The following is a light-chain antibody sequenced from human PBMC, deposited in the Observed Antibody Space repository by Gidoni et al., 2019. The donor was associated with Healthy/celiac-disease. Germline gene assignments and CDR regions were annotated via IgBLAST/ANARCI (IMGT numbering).Light chain of an antibody. V-gene: IGKV3-15*01. Sequence: EIVMTQSPATLSVSPGERATLSCRASQSVSRNLAWYQQKPGQAPRLLIYGASTRATGIPGRFSGSGSGTEFTLTISSLQSEDFAVYYCQQYNNLPPPFGQXTRLEIK. J-gene: IGKJ5*01. CDR1: QSVSRN. CDR2: GAS. CDR3: QQYNNLPPP.